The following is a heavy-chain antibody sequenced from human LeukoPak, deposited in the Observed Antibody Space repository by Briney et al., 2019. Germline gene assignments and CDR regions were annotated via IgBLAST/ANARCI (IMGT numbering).Heavy chain of an antibody. CDR1: GFTFSSYG. CDR3: AKASGYGGSFDY. J-gene: IGHJ4*02. V-gene: IGHV3-30*18. CDR2: ISYDGSNK. Sequence: PGRSLRLSCAASGFTFSSYGMHWVRQAPGKGLEWVAVISYDGSNKYYADSVKGRFTISRDNSKNTLYLQMNSLRAEDTAVYYCAKASGYGGSFDYWGQGTLVTVSS. D-gene: IGHD4-23*01.